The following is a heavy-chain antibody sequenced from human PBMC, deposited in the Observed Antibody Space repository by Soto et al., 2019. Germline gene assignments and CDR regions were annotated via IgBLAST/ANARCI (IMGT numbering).Heavy chain of an antibody. V-gene: IGHV3-23*01. D-gene: IGHD3-3*01. CDR3: AKDIADYDFWSGYYTPDY. J-gene: IGHJ4*02. Sequence: SLRLSCAASGFTFSSYAMSWVRQAPGKGLEWVSAISGSGGSTYYADSVKGRFTISRDNSKNTLYLQMNSLRAEDTAVYCCAKDIADYDFWSGYYTPDYWGQGTLVTVS. CDR2: ISGSGGST. CDR1: GFTFSSYA.